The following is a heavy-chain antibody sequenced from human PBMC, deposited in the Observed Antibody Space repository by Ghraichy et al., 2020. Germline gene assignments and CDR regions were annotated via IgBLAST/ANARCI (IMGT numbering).Heavy chain of an antibody. CDR3: ARVSGGARVSGHWYFDL. D-gene: IGHD2-21*01. V-gene: IGHV4-61*01. CDR1: GGSVSSGSYY. Sequence: SETLSLTCTVSGGSVSSGSYYWSWIRQPPGKGLEWIGYIYYSGSTNYNPSLKSRVTISVDTSKNQFSLKLSSVTAADTAVYYCARVSGGARVSGHWYFDLWGRGTLVTVSS. CDR2: IYYSGST. J-gene: IGHJ2*01.